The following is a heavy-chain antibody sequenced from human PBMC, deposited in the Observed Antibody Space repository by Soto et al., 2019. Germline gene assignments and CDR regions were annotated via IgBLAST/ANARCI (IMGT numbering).Heavy chain of an antibody. J-gene: IGHJ4*02. Sequence: QVQLVESGGGVVQPGRSLRLSCAASGFTFSSYGMHWVRQAPGKGLEWVAVISYDGSNKYYADSVKGRFTISRDNSKNPLYLQMNSLGAEDTAVDYWAKDRALGYRGYDWGYFDYWGQGTLVTVSS. CDR3: AKDRALGYRGYDWGYFDY. CDR2: ISYDGSNK. D-gene: IGHD5-12*01. V-gene: IGHV3-30*18. CDR1: GFTFSSYG.